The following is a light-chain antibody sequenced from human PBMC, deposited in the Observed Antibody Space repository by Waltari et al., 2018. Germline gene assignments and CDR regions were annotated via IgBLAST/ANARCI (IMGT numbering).Light chain of an antibody. J-gene: IGKJ1*01. CDR3: QQYYSPPLT. Sequence: DIVMTQSPDSLAVSLGERATINCKSSQSVFYSSNNKNYLGWYQQKPRQPPKLLIDWASTREPGVPDRFSGSGSVTNFTLTITSLQAEDVALYYCQQYYSPPLTLGQGTKVEIK. CDR1: QSVFYSSNNKNY. CDR2: WAS. V-gene: IGKV4-1*01.